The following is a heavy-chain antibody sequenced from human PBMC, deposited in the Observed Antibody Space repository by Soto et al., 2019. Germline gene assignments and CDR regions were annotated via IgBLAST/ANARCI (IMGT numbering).Heavy chain of an antibody. J-gene: IGHJ6*02. V-gene: IGHV3-33*01. CDR1: GFTFSSYG. Sequence: GGSLRLSCAASGFTFSSYGMHWVRQAPGKGLEWVAVIWYDGSNKYYADSVKGRFTISRDNSKNTLYLQMNSLRAEDTAVYYCARDSPVTTYYYGMDVWGQGTTVTVSS. CDR3: ARDSPVTTYYYGMDV. CDR2: IWYDGSNK. D-gene: IGHD4-4*01.